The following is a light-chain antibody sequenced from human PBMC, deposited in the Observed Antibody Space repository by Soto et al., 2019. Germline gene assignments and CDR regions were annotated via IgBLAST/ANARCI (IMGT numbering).Light chain of an antibody. J-gene: IGKJ1*01. CDR1: QSISSY. V-gene: IGKV1-39*01. CDR2: AAS. Sequence: DIQMTQSPSSLSASVGDRVTITCRASQSISSYLNWYQQKPGKAPKVLIYAASSLQSGVSSRFSGSGSGTDFTLTISSLQPEDFATYYCQQSYSSPRTFGQGTKVDIK. CDR3: QQSYSSPRT.